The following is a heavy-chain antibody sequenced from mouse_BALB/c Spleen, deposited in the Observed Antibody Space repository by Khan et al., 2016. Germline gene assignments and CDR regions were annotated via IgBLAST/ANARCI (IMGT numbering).Heavy chain of an antibody. CDR3: ARWEELGLYYFDY. D-gene: IGHD4-1*01. J-gene: IGHJ2*01. CDR2: INPDSSTI. CDR1: GFDFSRYW. Sequence: EVKLLESGGGLVQPGGSLKLSCAASGFDFSRYWMSWVRQAPGKGLEWIGEINPDSSTINYTPSLKDKFIISRDNAKNTLYLQMSKVRSEDTALYYGARWEELGLYYFDYWGQGTTLTVSS. V-gene: IGHV4-1*02.